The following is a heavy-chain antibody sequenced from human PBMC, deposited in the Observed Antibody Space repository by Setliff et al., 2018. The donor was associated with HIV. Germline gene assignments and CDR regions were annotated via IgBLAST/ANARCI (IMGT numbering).Heavy chain of an antibody. CDR3: ARRRSSGWYHYFDY. CDR2: INHRGDT. J-gene: IGHJ4*02. V-gene: IGHV4-34*01. CDR1: GGSFSGYY. D-gene: IGHD6-19*01. Sequence: PSETLSLTCAVYGGSFSGYYWTWIRQPPGKGLEWIGDINHRGDTKYNPSLRSRVIISVDKSKNQFSLKLISLTAADTAKYFCARRRSSGWYHYFDYWGQGTLVTVSS.